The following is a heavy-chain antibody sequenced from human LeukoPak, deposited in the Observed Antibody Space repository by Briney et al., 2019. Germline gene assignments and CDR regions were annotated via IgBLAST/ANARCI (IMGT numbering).Heavy chain of an antibody. CDR1: GYLFNTYW. D-gene: IGHD3-9*01. CDR2: IYPGESDN. Sequence: GESLKISFKGSGYLFNTYWIAWVRTMPGKGLEGMGIIYPGESDNNYSPSFQGLVTISADKSISTAYLQWSSLKASDTAMYYCARLRETYYDGLTAYYLDYWGQGTLVTVSS. V-gene: IGHV5-51*01. CDR3: ARLRETYYDGLTAYYLDY. J-gene: IGHJ4*02.